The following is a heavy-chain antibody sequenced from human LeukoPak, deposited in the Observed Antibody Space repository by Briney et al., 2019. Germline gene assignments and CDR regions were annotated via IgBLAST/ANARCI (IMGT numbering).Heavy chain of an antibody. CDR3: ARGGGTMVRGVPPDAFDI. V-gene: IGHV4-59*01. D-gene: IGHD3-10*01. CDR2: IYYSGST. Sequence: SETLSLTCTVSGGSISSYYWSWIRQPPGKGLEWIGYIYYSGSTNYNPSLKSQVTISVDTSKNQFSLKLSSVTAADTAVYYCARGGGTMVRGVPPDAFDIWGQGTMVTVSS. J-gene: IGHJ3*02. CDR1: GGSISSYY.